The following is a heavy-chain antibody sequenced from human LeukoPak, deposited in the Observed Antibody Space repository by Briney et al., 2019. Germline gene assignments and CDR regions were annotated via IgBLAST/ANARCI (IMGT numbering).Heavy chain of an antibody. CDR2: ISYDGSNE. Sequence: PGRSLRLSCAASGFTFSTYAMHWVRQAPGKGLEWVAVISYDGSNEYYADSVKGRFTISRDNAKNSLYLQMNSLRAEDTAVYYCARDFDYFDYWGQGTLVTVSS. J-gene: IGHJ4*02. D-gene: IGHD3-3*01. CDR3: ARDFDYFDY. CDR1: GFTFSTYA. V-gene: IGHV3-30*04.